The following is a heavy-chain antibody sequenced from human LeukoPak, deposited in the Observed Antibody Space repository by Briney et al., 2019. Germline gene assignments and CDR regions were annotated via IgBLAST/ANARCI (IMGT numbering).Heavy chain of an antibody. D-gene: IGHD1-14*01. Sequence: ASVKVSCKASGYTFSDYSIHWVRQAPGQGLEWMGWIIPNSGGTHHAQNFQGRVSMTGDTSSSTAYMEVSRLRSDDTAVYYCAREEVRSTGRFDNWGPGTLVSVSS. V-gene: IGHV1-2*02. CDR2: IIPNSGGT. J-gene: IGHJ4*02. CDR1: GYTFSDYS. CDR3: AREEVRSTGRFDN.